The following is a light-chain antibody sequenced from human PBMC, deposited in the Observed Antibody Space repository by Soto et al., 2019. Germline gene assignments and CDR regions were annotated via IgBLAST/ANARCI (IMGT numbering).Light chain of an antibody. V-gene: IGKV3-15*01. J-gene: IGKJ4*01. Sequence: EIVMTQSPATLSVSPGERATLSCRASQGVSIDLAWYQHKPGQAPRLLIYDASTRATGIPARFSGSGSGTEFTLTISSLQSEDFAIYYCQQYKDWPPLTFGRGTKVEIK. CDR3: QQYKDWPPLT. CDR1: QGVSID. CDR2: DAS.